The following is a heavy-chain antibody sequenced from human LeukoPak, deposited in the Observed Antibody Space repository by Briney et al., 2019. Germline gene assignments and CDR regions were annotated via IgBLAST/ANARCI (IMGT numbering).Heavy chain of an antibody. CDR3: ARSDLTGRVLGLIDY. CDR2: ISGYGDRT. J-gene: IGHJ4*02. Sequence: GGSLRLSCAASGFTFDDYVMHWVRQAPGKGLEWVSLISGYGDRTYYADSVKGRFTVSKDNSKNSLYLQMNSLRAEDTAVYYCARSDLTGRVLGLIDYWGQGTLVTVSS. D-gene: IGHD3-9*01. CDR1: GFTFDDYV. V-gene: IGHV3-43*02.